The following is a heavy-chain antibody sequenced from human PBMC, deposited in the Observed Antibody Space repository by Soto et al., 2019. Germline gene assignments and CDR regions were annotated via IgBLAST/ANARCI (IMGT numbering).Heavy chain of an antibody. CDR3: ARDLGMDY. D-gene: IGHD1-20*01. Sequence: PGGSLRLSCAASGFTFSSYGLHWVRQAPGKGLEWVAVIWHDGSNKYYADSVKGRFTFSRDNTKTTLYLQMNSLRAEDTAAYYCARDLGMDYWGQGTLVTVSS. CDR2: IWHDGSNK. J-gene: IGHJ4*02. V-gene: IGHV3-33*01. CDR1: GFTFSSYG.